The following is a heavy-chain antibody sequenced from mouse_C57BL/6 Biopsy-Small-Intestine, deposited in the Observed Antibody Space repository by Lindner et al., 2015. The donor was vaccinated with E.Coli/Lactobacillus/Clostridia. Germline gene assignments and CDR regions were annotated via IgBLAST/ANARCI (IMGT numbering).Heavy chain of an antibody. CDR2: VSAYSGNT. CDR1: GYTFPSNG. V-gene: IGHV1-81*01. CDR3: ARDRNYYFDN. J-gene: IGHJ2*01. D-gene: IGHD2-14*01. Sequence: SVKVSCKTSGYTFPSNGISWVRQAPGQGLEWMGWVSAYSGNTIYAQKFLGRVTMTTGTYTTTAYMELRSLRSDDTAVYYCARDRNYYFDNWGQGTLVTVSS.